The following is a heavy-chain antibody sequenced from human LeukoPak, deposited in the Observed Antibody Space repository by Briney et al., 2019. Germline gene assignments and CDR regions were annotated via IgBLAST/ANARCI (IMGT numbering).Heavy chain of an antibody. CDR3: ARDAPYYYDSSGYLGIDAFDI. Sequence: GGSLRLSCAASGFTFSSYWMSWVRQAPGKGLEWVANIKQDGSEKYYVDSVKGRFTISRDNAKNSLYLQMNSLRAEDTAVYYCARDAPYYYDSSGYLGIDAFDIWGQGTMVTVSS. J-gene: IGHJ3*02. CDR1: GFTFSSYW. D-gene: IGHD3-22*01. CDR2: IKQDGSEK. V-gene: IGHV3-7*01.